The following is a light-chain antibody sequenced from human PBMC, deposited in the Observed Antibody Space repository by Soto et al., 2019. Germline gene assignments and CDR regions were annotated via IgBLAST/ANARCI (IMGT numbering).Light chain of an antibody. Sequence: QAVVTQPPSASGAPGQRVIISCSGSSSNIGGHTVNWYQQLPGTAPKLLIDRNNERPSGVPDRVSGSKSGTSASLAISGLQSEDEADYYCAVWDDSLKGYVLGTGTKLTVL. J-gene: IGLJ1*01. CDR1: SSNIGGHT. CDR2: RNN. V-gene: IGLV1-44*01. CDR3: AVWDDSLKGYV.